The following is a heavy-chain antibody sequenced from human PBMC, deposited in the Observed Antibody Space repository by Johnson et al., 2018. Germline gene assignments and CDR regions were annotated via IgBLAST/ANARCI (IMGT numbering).Heavy chain of an antibody. CDR2: IITILGTA. CDR3: ARDLGGGYGGYYGMDG. Sequence: QVQLVESGAEVKKPGSSVKVSCKASGGTFSSYAISWVRQAPGQGLEWMGGIITILGTANYAQQFQGRVTITPDEPTSTAYMELSSLRSEYTAVYYCARDLGGGYGGYYGMDGWGQGTTVTVSS. V-gene: IGHV1-69*01. J-gene: IGHJ6*02. CDR1: GGTFSSYA. D-gene: IGHD5-12*01.